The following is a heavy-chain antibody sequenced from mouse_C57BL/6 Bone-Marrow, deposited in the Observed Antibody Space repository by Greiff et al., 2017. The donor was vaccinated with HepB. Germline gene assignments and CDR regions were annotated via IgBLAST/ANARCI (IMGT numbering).Heavy chain of an antibody. CDR2: INPYNGGT. Sequence: VQLQQSGPVLVKPGASVKMSCKASGYTFTDYYMNWVKQSHGKSLEWIGVINPYNGGTSYNQKFKGKATLTVDKSSSTAYMELNSLTSEDSAVYYCARYFHYAMDYWGQGTSVTVSS. CDR3: ARYFHYAMDY. J-gene: IGHJ4*01. V-gene: IGHV1-19*01. CDR1: GYTFTDYY.